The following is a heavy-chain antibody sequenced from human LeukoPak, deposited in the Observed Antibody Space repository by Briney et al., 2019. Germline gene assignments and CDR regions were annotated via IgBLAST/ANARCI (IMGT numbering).Heavy chain of an antibody. CDR1: GGSISSSNW. V-gene: IGHV4-4*02. CDR3: ASPDSGSSFGY. Sequence: SETLSLTCAVSGGSISSSNWWSWVRQPPGKGLEWIGEIYHSGSTNYNPSLKSRVAISVDKSKNQFSLKLNSVTAADTAVYYCASPDSGSSFGYWGQGTLVTVSS. J-gene: IGHJ4*02. CDR2: IYHSGST. D-gene: IGHD1-26*01.